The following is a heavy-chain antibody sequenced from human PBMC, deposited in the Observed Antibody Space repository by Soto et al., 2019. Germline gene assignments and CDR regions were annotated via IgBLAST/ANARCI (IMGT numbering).Heavy chain of an antibody. CDR1: GFTFSSYG. V-gene: IGHV3-30*18. D-gene: IGHD3-3*01. J-gene: IGHJ6*02. CDR3: AKDVLRFLEWLLIGDDYYYGMDV. CDR2: ISYDGSNK. Sequence: GGSLRLSCAASGFTFSSYGTHWVRQAPGKGLEWVAVISYDGSNKYYADSVKGRFTISRDNSKNTLYLQMNSLRAEDTAVYYCAKDVLRFLEWLLIGDDYYYGMDVWGQGTTVTVSS.